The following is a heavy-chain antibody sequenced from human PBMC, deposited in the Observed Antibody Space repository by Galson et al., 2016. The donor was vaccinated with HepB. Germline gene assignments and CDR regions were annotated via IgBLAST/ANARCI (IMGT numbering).Heavy chain of an antibody. CDR1: NYTFISYG. CDR2: ISGYKDNT. V-gene: IGHV1-18*01. D-gene: IGHD2-2*01. CDR3: ARDLADCSSTGCRRHYYNYGMDV. Sequence: SVKVSCKASNYTFISYGITWVRQAPGQGLEWMGWISGYKDNTDYAQKFQGRLIMTTDTSTSTAYMELRSLRSDGTAVYYCARDLADCSSTGCRRHYYNYGMDVWGQGTTVIVFS. J-gene: IGHJ6*02.